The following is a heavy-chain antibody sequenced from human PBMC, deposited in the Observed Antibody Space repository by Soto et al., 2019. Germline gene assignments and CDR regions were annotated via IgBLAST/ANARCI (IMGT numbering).Heavy chain of an antibody. J-gene: IGHJ2*01. D-gene: IGHD4-17*01. CDR1: GGTFSSHT. CDR3: ARPDFGDYWYFDL. V-gene: IGHV1-69*08. Sequence: QAQLVQSGAEVKKPGSSVKVSCKASGGTFSSHTFSWVRQAPGQGLEWMGRIIPALGTATYAQKLQGRVTITADESATTVYMELNSLRSEDTAVYYCARPDFGDYWYFDLWGRGTLVTVSS. CDR2: IIPALGTA.